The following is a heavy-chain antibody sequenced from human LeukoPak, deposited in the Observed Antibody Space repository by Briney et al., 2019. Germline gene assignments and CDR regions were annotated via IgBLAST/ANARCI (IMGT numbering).Heavy chain of an antibody. J-gene: IGHJ4*02. V-gene: IGHV1-2*02. CDR1: GYTLTGHS. CDR2: MNPNSGGT. D-gene: IGHD3-16*02. CDR3: ARDKLGLGELSLYDE. Sequence: ASVKVSCKASGYTLTGHSMHWVRQAPEQGLEWMRWMNPNSGGTKYTRKFQGRVTMTRDTSISTAYMELSRLTSDDTAMYYCARDKLGLGELSLYDEWGQGTQVTVSS.